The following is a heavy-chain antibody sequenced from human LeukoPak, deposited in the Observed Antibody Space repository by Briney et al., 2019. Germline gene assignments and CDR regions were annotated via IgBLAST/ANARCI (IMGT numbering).Heavy chain of an antibody. CDR1: GFTFSSYA. CDR2: ISGSGGST. Sequence: GGSLRLSCAASGFTFSSYAMSWVRQAPGKGLEWVSAISGSGGSTYYADSVKGRFTISRDNSKNTLYLQINSLRAEDTAINYCAKDCVKYSSSPIDYWGQGTLVTVSS. CDR3: AKDCVKYSSSPIDY. J-gene: IGHJ4*02. V-gene: IGHV3-23*01. D-gene: IGHD3-22*01.